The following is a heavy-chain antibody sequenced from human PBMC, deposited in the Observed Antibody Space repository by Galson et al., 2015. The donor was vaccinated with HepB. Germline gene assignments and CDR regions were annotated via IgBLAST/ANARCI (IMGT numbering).Heavy chain of an antibody. V-gene: IGHV4-34*01. D-gene: IGHD6-19*01. Sequence: SETLSLTCAVYGGSFSGYYWSWIRQPPGKGLEWIGEINHSGSTNYNPSLKSRVTISVDTSKNQFSLKLSSVTAADTAVYYCARGGRGSGWYRGPHYYYGMDVWGQGTTVTVSS. CDR3: ARGGRGSGWYRGPHYYYGMDV. CDR2: INHSGST. CDR1: GGSFSGYY. J-gene: IGHJ6*02.